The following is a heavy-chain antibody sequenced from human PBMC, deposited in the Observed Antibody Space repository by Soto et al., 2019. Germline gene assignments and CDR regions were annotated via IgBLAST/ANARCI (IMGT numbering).Heavy chain of an antibody. D-gene: IGHD3-22*01. CDR3: AKGLLRYYDSSGYYSPPC. J-gene: IGHJ4*02. V-gene: IGHV3-64D*06. CDR1: GFTFSSYA. Sequence: GGSLRLSCSASGFTFSSYAMHWVRQAPGKGLEYVSSISTNGGSTHYADSVKGRFTISRDNSKNTQYLQMSSLRADDTAVYYCAKGLLRYYDSSGYYSPPCWGQGTLVTVSS. CDR2: ISTNGGST.